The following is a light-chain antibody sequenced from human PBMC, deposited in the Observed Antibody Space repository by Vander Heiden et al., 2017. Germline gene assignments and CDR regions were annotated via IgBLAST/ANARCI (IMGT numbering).Light chain of an antibody. Sequence: QSVVTQPPSASGTPGQRVTISCSASSSNIGSNTLSWYQQVPGTAPKLLIYRFSGSKSDTSASLAISGLQSEDEADYVCAVWDDSMNGWVFGGGTKVTVL. CDR1: SSNIGSNT. V-gene: IGLV1-44*01. CDR3: AVWDDSMNGWV. J-gene: IGLJ3*02.